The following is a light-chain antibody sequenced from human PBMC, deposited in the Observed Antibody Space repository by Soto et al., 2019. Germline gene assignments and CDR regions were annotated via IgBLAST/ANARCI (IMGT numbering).Light chain of an antibody. Sequence: DIQMTQSPSSLSASVGDIVTITCRASQSIISYLDFYQQKPGKAPKLLIYDASSFESGFPSSFSCSLSVTDFTLTISSLQPEDFATYYCQQSYSTHRTFGPGTKVDIK. CDR2: DAS. CDR1: QSIISY. J-gene: IGKJ3*01. CDR3: QQSYSTHRT. V-gene: IGKV1-39*01.